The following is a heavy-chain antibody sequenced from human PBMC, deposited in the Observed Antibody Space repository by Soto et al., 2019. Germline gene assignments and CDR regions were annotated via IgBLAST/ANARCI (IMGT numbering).Heavy chain of an antibody. V-gene: IGHV1-8*01. CDR3: ARGLISRGLVATH. Sequence: QVQLVQYGAEVKKPGASVKVSCKTSGDSFTSYDINWVRQAPGQGLEWLGRMNSNSGNTGYSDNFQGRVSMTRDTSISTAYLELTNLRSDDTAVYYCARGLISRGLVATHWGQGTPVTVSS. CDR1: GDSFTSYD. D-gene: IGHD3-10*01. CDR2: MNSNSGNT. J-gene: IGHJ4*02.